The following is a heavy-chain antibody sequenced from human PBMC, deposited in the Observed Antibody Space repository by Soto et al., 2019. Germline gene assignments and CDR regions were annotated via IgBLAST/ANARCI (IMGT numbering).Heavy chain of an antibody. J-gene: IGHJ6*02. Sequence: SETLSLTCTVSGGSISSYYWSWIRQPPGKGLEWIGYIYYSGITNYNPSLTRRVTISVDTYKTQFSMKLSSVTAADTAVYYCARDRFRLNNYDRVRPYYYYYGMDVWGQGTTVTVSS. CDR1: GGSISSYY. V-gene: IGHV4-59*01. CDR3: ARDRFRLNNYDRVRPYYYYYGMDV. CDR2: IYYSGIT. D-gene: IGHD4-4*01.